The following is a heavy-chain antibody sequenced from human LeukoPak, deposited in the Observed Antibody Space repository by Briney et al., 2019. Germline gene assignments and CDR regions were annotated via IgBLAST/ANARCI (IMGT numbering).Heavy chain of an antibody. CDR1: GDSINNYY. Sequence: SGTLSLTCTVSGDSINNYYWSWIRQSPGKGLEWIGYIYYSGSTKYNPSLKSRVIILVDTSKNQFSLKLSSVTAADTATYYCARHRGSGSPYFDYWGQGTLVTVSS. CDR2: IYYSGST. J-gene: IGHJ4*02. V-gene: IGHV4-59*08. D-gene: IGHD3-10*01. CDR3: ARHRGSGSPYFDY.